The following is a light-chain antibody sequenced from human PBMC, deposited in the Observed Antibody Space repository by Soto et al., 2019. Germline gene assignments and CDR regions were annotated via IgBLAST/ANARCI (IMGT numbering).Light chain of an antibody. Sequence: QSVLTQPASVSGSPGQSITISCTGTSSDVGGYNYVSWYQQHPGKAPKLMIYEVSNRPSGVSNRFSGSKSGNTASLTISGLLAEDEADYYCRSYTSSSTLAVFGGGTKVTVL. CDR3: RSYTSSSTLAV. CDR2: EVS. J-gene: IGLJ2*01. CDR1: SSDVGGYNY. V-gene: IGLV2-14*01.